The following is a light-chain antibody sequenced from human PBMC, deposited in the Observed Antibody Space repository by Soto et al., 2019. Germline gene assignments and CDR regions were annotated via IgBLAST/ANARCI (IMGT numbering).Light chain of an antibody. J-gene: IGKJ4*01. Sequence: EIVMTQSPATLSVSPGERATLSCRASQRVSSNLAWYQQKPAQAPRLLIYGASTRATDIPAKFSGSGSGTEFSLTISSLQSEDFALYYCQQYNSWPLTFGGGTKVEIK. CDR1: QRVSSN. CDR2: GAS. CDR3: QQYNSWPLT. V-gene: IGKV3-15*01.